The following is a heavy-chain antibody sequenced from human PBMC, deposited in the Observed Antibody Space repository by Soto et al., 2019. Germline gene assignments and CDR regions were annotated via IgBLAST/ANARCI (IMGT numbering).Heavy chain of an antibody. CDR1: GGSISSYY. Sequence: SETLSLTCTVSGGSISSYYWSWIRQPPGKGLEWIGYIYYSGSTNYNPSLKSRVTISVDTSKNQFSLKLSSVTAADAAVYYCASEHYDILTGYYYFDYWGQGTLVTVSS. V-gene: IGHV4-59*08. J-gene: IGHJ4*02. CDR2: IYYSGST. D-gene: IGHD3-9*01. CDR3: ASEHYDILTGYYYFDY.